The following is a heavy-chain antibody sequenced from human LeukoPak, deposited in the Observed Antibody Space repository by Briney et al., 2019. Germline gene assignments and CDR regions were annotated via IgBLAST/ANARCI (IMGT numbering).Heavy chain of an antibody. CDR1: GYTFTGHY. V-gene: IGHV1-69*13. D-gene: IGHD1-26*01. Sequence: GASVKVSCKASGYTFTGHYVHWLRQAPGQGLEWMGGIIPIFGTANYAQKFQGRVTITADESTSTAYMELSSLRSEDTAEYYCARAKVGRELQYYYYGMDVWGQGTTVTVSS. CDR3: ARAKVGRELQYYYYGMDV. J-gene: IGHJ6*02. CDR2: IIPIFGTA.